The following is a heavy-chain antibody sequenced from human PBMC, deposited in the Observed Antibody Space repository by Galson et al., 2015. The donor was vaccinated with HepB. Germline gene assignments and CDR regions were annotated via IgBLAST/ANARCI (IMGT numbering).Heavy chain of an antibody. CDR1: GLTFSNYW. J-gene: IGHJ4*02. V-gene: IGHV3-33*08. D-gene: IGHD5-24*01. Sequence: LRLSCAASGLTFSNYWMTWVRQAPGKGLEWGAVIWYDGRNKYYADSVKGRFTISRDNSKNTLYLQMNSLRAEDTAVYYCATDRERDGNNAGFDYWGQGTLVIVSS. CDR3: ATDRERDGNNAGFDY. CDR2: IWYDGRNK.